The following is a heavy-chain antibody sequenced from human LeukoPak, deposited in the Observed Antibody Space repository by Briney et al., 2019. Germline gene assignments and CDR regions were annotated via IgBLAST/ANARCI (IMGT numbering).Heavy chain of an antibody. CDR1: GFTFSSYA. CDR2: ISGSGGST. Sequence: GGSLRLSCAASGFTFSSYAMSWVRQAPGKGLEWVSAISGSGGSTYYADSVKGRFTISRDNSKNTLYLQMNSLRAEDTAVYYRAKDPKRGCSSTSCYTTGDAFDIWGQGTMVTVSS. J-gene: IGHJ3*02. V-gene: IGHV3-23*01. CDR3: AKDPKRGCSSTSCYTTGDAFDI. D-gene: IGHD2-2*02.